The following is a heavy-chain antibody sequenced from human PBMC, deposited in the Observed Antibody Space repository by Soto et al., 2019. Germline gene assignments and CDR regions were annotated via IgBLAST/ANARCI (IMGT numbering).Heavy chain of an antibody. Sequence: PSETLSLTCTVSGGSISSGDYYWSWIRQHPGKGLEWIGYIYYSGSTYYNPSLTSRVTISVDTSKNQVSLKLSSVTAADTAVYYCARDRFGGSYFDCWGPGTLVTVSS. V-gene: IGHV4-31*03. J-gene: IGHJ4*02. CDR3: ARDRFGGSYFDC. CDR2: IYYSGST. D-gene: IGHD1-26*01. CDR1: GGSISSGDYY.